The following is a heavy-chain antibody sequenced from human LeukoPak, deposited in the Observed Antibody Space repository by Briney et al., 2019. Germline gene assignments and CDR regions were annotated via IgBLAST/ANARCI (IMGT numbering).Heavy chain of an antibody. CDR1: GGSFSGYY. CDR3: ARGLSLVVVAATNNWFDP. V-gene: IGHV4-34*01. CDR2: INHSGST. D-gene: IGHD2-15*01. J-gene: IGHJ5*02. Sequence: SETLSLTCVVYGGSFSGYYWSWIRQPPGKGLERIGEINHSGSTNYNPSLKSRVTISVDTSKNQFSLKLSSVTAADTAVYYCARGLSLVVVAATNNWFDPWGQGTLVTVSS.